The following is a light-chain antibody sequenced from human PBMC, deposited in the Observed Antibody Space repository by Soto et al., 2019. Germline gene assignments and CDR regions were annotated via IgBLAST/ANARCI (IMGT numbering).Light chain of an antibody. CDR1: QGISSY. Sequence: DIQLTQSPSFLSASVGDRVTITCRASQGISSYLAWYQQKPGKAPKLLIYSASTLQSGVPSRFSGSGSGTEFNLTISSLQPEDVATYYCQQLNTYPLTFGQGTKVEIK. CDR3: QQLNTYPLT. CDR2: SAS. J-gene: IGKJ1*01. V-gene: IGKV1-9*01.